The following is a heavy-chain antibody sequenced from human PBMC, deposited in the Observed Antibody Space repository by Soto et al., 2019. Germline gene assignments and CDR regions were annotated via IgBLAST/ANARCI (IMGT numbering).Heavy chain of an antibody. CDR1: CFSFTNTW. V-gene: IGHV3-15*07. CDR3: TASIKAKVSG. CDR2: IKSKTDGGTT. Sequence: GGSLRLSCAASCFSFTNTWMNWVRQAPGKGLEWVGRIKSKTDGGTTDYAAPVKGRFTISRDDSKNTLYLQMNSLITEDTAVYYCTASIKAKVSGWGQGTLVTVS. J-gene: IGHJ4*02. D-gene: IGHD6-25*01.